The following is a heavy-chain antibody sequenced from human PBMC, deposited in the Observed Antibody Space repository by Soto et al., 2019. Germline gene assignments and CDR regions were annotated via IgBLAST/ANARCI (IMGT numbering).Heavy chain of an antibody. CDR3: ARDGTLYDSSGYYYLY. CDR2: ITPIFGTA. D-gene: IGHD3-22*01. V-gene: IGHV1-69*01. J-gene: IGHJ4*02. CDR1: GGTFSTST. Sequence: QVQLVQSGAEVKKAGSSVKVSCKASGGTFSTSTISWVRQAPGQGLEWMGGITPIFGTASFAQKFHDRVTITADESTSTAYMELSSLRSDDTAMYYCARDGTLYDSSGYYYLYWGQGTLVTVSS.